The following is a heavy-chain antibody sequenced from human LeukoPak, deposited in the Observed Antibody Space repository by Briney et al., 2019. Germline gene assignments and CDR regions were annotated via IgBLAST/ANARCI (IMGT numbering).Heavy chain of an antibody. CDR3: ARGRLERLRGGYFDY. CDR1: GGSFSGYY. D-gene: IGHD1-1*01. Sequence: SETLSLTCAVYGGSFSGYYWSWIHQPPGKGLEWIGEINHSGSTNYNPSLKSRVTISVDTSKNQFSLKLSSVTAADTAVYYCARGRLERLRGGYFDYWGQGTLVTVSS. J-gene: IGHJ4*02. CDR2: INHSGST. V-gene: IGHV4-34*01.